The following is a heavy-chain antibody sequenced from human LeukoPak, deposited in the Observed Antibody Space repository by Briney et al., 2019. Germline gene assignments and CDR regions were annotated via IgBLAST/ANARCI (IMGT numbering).Heavy chain of an antibody. D-gene: IGHD3-3*01. CDR3: ARERRYEPYTWFDP. CDR2: IIPILGIA. V-gene: IGHV1-69*04. CDR1: GYTFTSYD. Sequence: SVKVSCKASGYTFTSYDINWVRQATGQGLEWMGRIIPILGIANYAQKFQGRVTITADKSTSTAYMELSSLRSEDTAVYYCARERRYEPYTWFDPWGQGTLVTVSS. J-gene: IGHJ5*02.